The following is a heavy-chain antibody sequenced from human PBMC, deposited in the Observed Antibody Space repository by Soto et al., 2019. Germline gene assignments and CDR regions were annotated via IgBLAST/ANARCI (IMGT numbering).Heavy chain of an antibody. CDR2: IDPSDSYT. J-gene: IGHJ6*02. CDR1: GYSFTGYW. CDR3: ARQYYDFWSGYWHYYYYGMDV. D-gene: IGHD3-3*01. V-gene: IGHV5-10-1*01. Sequence: GESLKISCKGSGYSFTGYWISWVRQMPGKGLEWMGRIDPSDSYTNYSPSFQGHVTISADKSISTAYLQWSSLKASDTAMYYCARQYYDFWSGYWHYYYYGMDVWGQGTTVTVSS.